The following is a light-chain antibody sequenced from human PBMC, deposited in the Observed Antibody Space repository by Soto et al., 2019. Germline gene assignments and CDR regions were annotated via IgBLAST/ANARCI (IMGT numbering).Light chain of an antibody. Sequence: AIRMTQSPSSLSASTGDRVTITCRASRGISSYLAWYQQKPGKAPKLLIYAASTLQSGVPSRFSGSGSGTDFTLTISCLQSEDFATYYCQQYYTGFTFGPGTKVDIK. J-gene: IGKJ3*01. CDR2: AAS. V-gene: IGKV1-8*01. CDR3: QQYYTGFT. CDR1: RGISSY.